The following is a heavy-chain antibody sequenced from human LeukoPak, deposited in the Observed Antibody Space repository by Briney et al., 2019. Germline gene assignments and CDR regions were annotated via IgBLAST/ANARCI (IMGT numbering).Heavy chain of an antibody. CDR2: IYYSGST. Sequence: SETLSLTCTVSGGSISSSSYYWGWIRQPPGKGLERIGSIYYSGSTYYNPSLKSRVTISVDTSKNQFSLKLSSVTAADTAVYYCARLIAVAGTPLDYWGQGTLVTVSS. V-gene: IGHV4-39*01. CDR3: ARLIAVAGTPLDY. J-gene: IGHJ4*02. D-gene: IGHD6-19*01. CDR1: GGSISSSSYY.